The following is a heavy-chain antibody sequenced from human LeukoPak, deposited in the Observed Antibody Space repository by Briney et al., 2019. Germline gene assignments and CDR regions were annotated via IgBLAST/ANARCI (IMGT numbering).Heavy chain of an antibody. CDR2: IYYSGTT. CDR1: GDSIDTYY. CDR3: ARRAYCSGGSCYCFDY. V-gene: IGHV4-59*08. J-gene: IGHJ4*02. Sequence: PSETLSLTCTVSGDSIDTYYWSWIRQPPGKGLEYIGYIYYSGTTNYNPSLKSRVTISVDTSKNQFSLKLTSVTAADTAVYYCARRAYCSGGSCYCFDYWGQGTLVTVSS. D-gene: IGHD2-15*01.